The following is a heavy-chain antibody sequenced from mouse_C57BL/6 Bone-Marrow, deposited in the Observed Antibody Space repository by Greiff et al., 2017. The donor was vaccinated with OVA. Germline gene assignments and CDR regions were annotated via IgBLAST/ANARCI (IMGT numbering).Heavy chain of an antibody. CDR1: GYTFTSYW. CDR3: ARCYYYGSSDY. Sequence: QVQLQQPGAELVKPGASVKLSCKASGYTFTSYWMQWVKQRPGQGLEWIGEIDPSDSYTNYNQKFKGKATLTVDTSSSTAYMQLSSLTSEDSAVYYCARCYYYGSSDYWGQGTTLTVSS. V-gene: IGHV1-50*01. D-gene: IGHD1-1*01. CDR2: IDPSDSYT. J-gene: IGHJ2*01.